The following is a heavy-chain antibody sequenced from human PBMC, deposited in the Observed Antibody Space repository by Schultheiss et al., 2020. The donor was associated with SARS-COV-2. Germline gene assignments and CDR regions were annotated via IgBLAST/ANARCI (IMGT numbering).Heavy chain of an antibody. CDR1: GGSISSYY. V-gene: IGHV4-59*08. CDR3: ASLPSPDYGVPFDI. Sequence: SETLSLTCTVSGGSISSYYWSWIRQPPGKGLEWIGYIYYSGSTNYNPSLKSRVTMSVDTSKNQFSLKLSSVTAADTAVYYCASLPSPDYGVPFDIWGQGTMVTVSS. J-gene: IGHJ3*02. CDR2: IYYSGST. D-gene: IGHD4-17*01.